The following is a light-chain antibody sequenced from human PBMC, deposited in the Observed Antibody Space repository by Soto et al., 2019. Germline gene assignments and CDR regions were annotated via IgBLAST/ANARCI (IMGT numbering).Light chain of an antibody. Sequence: IVITHSADSLAVSLGERATINCKSIQSGLYSANNMNYLAWYQQKPGQPPKLLIYWASIRESGVPDRFSGSGSGTDFTLTISRLQAEDVEVYYCQQYVTMPQTFGQGTKVVIK. J-gene: IGKJ1*01. CDR2: WAS. CDR1: QSGLYSANNMNY. CDR3: QQYVTMPQT. V-gene: IGKV4-1*01.